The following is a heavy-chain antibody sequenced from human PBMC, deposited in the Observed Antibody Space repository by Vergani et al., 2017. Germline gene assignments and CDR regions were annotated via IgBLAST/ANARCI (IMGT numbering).Heavy chain of an antibody. J-gene: IGHJ6*03. Sequence: EVQLLESGGGLVQPGGSLRLSCAASGFTFSSYAMSWVRQAPGKGLEWVSAISGSGGSTYYAETVKGRFTISRDNSKNTLYLQMNSLRAEDTAVYYCAKAGIVVPAAXTGVRAYYYYYMDVWGKGTTVTVSS. CDR2: ISGSGGST. CDR1: GFTFSSYA. D-gene: IGHD2-2*01. V-gene: IGHV3-23*01. CDR3: AKAGIVVPAAXTGVRAYYYYYMDV.